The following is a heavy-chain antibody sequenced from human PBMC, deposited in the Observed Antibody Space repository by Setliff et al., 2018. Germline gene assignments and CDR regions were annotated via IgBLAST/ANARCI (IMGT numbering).Heavy chain of an antibody. D-gene: IGHD1-26*01. J-gene: IGHJ4*02. CDR2: ILFSGDT. CDR3: ARDNTIVGATEY. Sequence: SETLSLTCAVSGYSISSGFSWVWIRQSPGKGLEWIGRILFSGDTYYNPSLNSRVTISADTSKNQFSLKLSSVTAADTAVYFCARDNTIVGATEYWGQGTLVTVSS. V-gene: IGHV4-38-2*02. CDR1: GYSISSGFS.